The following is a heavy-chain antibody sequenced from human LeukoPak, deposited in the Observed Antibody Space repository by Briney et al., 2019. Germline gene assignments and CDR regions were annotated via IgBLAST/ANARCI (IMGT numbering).Heavy chain of an antibody. CDR1: GGSISSYY. D-gene: IGHD2-8*01. CDR3: ARGLIVLMVYAIRNTGWFDP. J-gene: IGHJ5*02. CDR2: IYYSGST. Sequence: KPSETLSLTCTVSGGSISSYYWSWIRQPPGKGLEWIGYIYYSGSTNYNPSLKSRVTISVDTSKNQFSLKLSSVTAADTAVYYCARGLIVLMVYAIRNTGWFDPWGQGTLVTVPS. V-gene: IGHV4-59*01.